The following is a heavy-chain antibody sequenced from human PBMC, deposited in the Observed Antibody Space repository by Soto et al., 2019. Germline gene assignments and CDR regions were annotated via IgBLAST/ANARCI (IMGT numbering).Heavy chain of an antibody. CDR1: GFTFSSYW. D-gene: IGHD2-21*02. CDR2: IKQDGSEK. J-gene: IGHJ3*02. Sequence: GGSLRLSCAASGFTFSSYWMSWVRQAPGKGLEWVADIKQDGSEKYYVDSMKGLFTISRDNAKNSLYLQMNSLRAEDTAVYYCSRTHCGGDFYDAFDIWGQGTMVTVSS. CDR3: SRTHCGGDFYDAFDI. V-gene: IGHV3-7*01.